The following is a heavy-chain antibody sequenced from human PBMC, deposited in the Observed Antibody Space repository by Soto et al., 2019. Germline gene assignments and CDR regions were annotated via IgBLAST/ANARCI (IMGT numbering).Heavy chain of an antibody. Sequence: EVQLVESGGGLVQPGGSLRLSCAASGFTFSSYWMHWVRQAPGKGLVWVSRINSDGSSTSYADSVKGRFTISRDNAQNTLDLQMNSRRAEDTAVYSCAKVANPGAHIVVVLAGYLGYYYYYLDVWGKVTTVTVSS. CDR3: AKVANPGAHIVVVLAGYLGYYYYYLDV. D-gene: IGHD2-2*01. CDR2: INSDGSST. CDR1: GFTFSSYW. V-gene: IGHV3-74*01. J-gene: IGHJ6*03.